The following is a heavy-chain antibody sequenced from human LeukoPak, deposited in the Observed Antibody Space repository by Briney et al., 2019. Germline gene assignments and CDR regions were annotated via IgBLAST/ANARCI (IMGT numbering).Heavy chain of an antibody. V-gene: IGHV4-31*03. CDR1: GGSISSGGYY. CDR3: ARSAVVVPAAIADWFDP. Sequence: PSETLSLTCTVSGGSISSGGYYWSWIRQHPGEGLEWIGYIYYSGSTYYNPSLKSRVTISVDTSKNQFSLKLSSVTAADTAVYYCARSAVVVPAAIADWFDPWGQGTLVTVSS. J-gene: IGHJ5*02. D-gene: IGHD2-2*02. CDR2: IYYSGST.